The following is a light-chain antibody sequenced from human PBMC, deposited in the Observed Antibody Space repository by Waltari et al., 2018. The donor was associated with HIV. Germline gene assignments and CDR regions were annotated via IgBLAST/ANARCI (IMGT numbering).Light chain of an antibody. CDR2: DAS. CDR3: QQASSLPLT. J-gene: IGKJ4*01. Sequence: DIQMIQSPSSLSASVGDRVTITCQASQDISTHLNWYQQKPGKAPNLLIYDASNLETGVPSRFSGSGSGTSFTLTISSLQPEDFATYYCQQASSLPLTFGEGTKVEIK. V-gene: IGKV1-33*01. CDR1: QDISTH.